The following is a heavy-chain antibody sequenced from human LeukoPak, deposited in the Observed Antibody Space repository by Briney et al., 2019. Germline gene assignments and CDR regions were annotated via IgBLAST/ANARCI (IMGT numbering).Heavy chain of an antibody. Sequence: SSETLSLTCTVSGGSISSYYWGWIRQPPGKGLEWIGSIYYSGSTYYNPSLKSRVTISVDTSKNQFSLKLSSVTAADTAVYYCARHIGHLTVAGIDYWGQGTLVTVSS. CDR1: GGSISSYY. D-gene: IGHD6-19*01. CDR2: IYYSGST. J-gene: IGHJ4*02. V-gene: IGHV4-39*01. CDR3: ARHIGHLTVAGIDY.